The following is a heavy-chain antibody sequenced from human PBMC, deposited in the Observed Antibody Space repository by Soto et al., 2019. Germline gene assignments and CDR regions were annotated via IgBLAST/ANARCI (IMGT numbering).Heavy chain of an antibody. CDR3: AKRPRALLTFDY. CDR1: GFIFSNYV. V-gene: IGHV3-23*01. D-gene: IGHD1-26*01. Sequence: GESLKISCAASGFIFSNYVMSWVRQAPGKGLEWVSSISDSGGTSYYADSVKGRFTISRDNSKNTLYLQMNSLRAEDTAIYYCAKRPRALLTFDYWGQGTLVTVSS. J-gene: IGHJ4*02. CDR2: ISDSGGTS.